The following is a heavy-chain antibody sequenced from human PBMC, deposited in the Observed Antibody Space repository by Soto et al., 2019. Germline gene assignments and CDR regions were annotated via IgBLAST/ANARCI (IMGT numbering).Heavy chain of an antibody. CDR2: INHSGST. J-gene: IGHJ4*02. CDR1: GGSFSGYY. V-gene: IGHV4-34*01. D-gene: IGHD1-26*01. Sequence: PSETLSLTCAVYGGSFSGYYWSWIRQPPGKGLEWIGEINHSGSTNYNPSLKSRVSISVDTSKNQFSLKLSSVTAADTAVYYCARGRSIVGARDFDYWGQGTLVTVSS. CDR3: ARGRSIVGARDFDY.